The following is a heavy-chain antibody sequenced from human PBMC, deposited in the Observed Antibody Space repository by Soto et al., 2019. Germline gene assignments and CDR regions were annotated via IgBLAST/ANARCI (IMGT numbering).Heavy chain of an antibody. V-gene: IGHV3-15*07. CDR1: GFTFSNAW. CDR3: TRGYCSSTSCYSPDY. D-gene: IGHD2-2*01. CDR2: IKSKTDGGTT. J-gene: IGHJ4*02. Sequence: GGSLRLSCAASGFTFSNAWMNWVRQAPGKGLEWVGRIKSKTDGGTTDYAAPVKGRFTISRDDSKNTLYLQMNSLKTEDTAVYYCTRGYCSSTSCYSPDYWGQGTLVTVSS.